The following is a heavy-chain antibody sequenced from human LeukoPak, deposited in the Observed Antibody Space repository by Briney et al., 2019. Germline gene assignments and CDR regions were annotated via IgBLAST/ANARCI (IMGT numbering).Heavy chain of an antibody. J-gene: IGHJ4*02. CDR3: ARESHGGA. CDR1: GFTVTSNS. V-gene: IGHV3-53*01. Sequence: PGGSLRLSCAASGFTVTSNSMSWVRQAPGKGLEWVSVIYSSGSTHFADSVKGRFSISRDNSKNTLYLLMSSLRLEDTAVYYCARESHGGAWGQGTLVTVSS. CDR2: IYSSGST.